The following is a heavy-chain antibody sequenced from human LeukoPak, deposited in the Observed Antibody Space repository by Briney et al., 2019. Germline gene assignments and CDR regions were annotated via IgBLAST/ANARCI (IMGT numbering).Heavy chain of an antibody. Sequence: GASVKVSCKASGYTFTSYGISWVRQAPGQGLEWMGWISAYNGNTNYAQKLQGRVTMTTDTSTSTAYMELRSLRSDDTAVYYCGASYGDPIKSWFDPWGQGTLVTVSS. V-gene: IGHV1-18*01. J-gene: IGHJ5*02. CDR2: ISAYNGNT. D-gene: IGHD3-16*01. CDR1: GYTFTSYG. CDR3: GASYGDPIKSWFDP.